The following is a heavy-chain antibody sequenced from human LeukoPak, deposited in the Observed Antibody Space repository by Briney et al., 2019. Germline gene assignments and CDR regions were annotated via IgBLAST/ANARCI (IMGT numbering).Heavy chain of an antibody. D-gene: IGHD6-13*01. CDR1: GVSISSGGYS. J-gene: IGHJ4*02. CDR3: ARGGAAPYCFDY. CDR2: IYHGGST. V-gene: IGHV4-30-2*01. Sequence: PSQTLSLTCAVSGVSISSGGYSWSWIRQPPGKGLEWIGYIYHGGSTYYNSSLKNRVTMSVDGSKNQFSLKLNSVTAADTAVYYCARGGAAPYCFDYWGPGTLVTVSS.